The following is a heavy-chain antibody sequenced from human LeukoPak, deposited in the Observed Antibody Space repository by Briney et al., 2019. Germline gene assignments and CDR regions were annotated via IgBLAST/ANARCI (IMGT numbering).Heavy chain of an antibody. V-gene: IGHV3-74*01. CDR2: INSDGTGT. CDR1: GFTFSSYW. Sequence: GGSLRLSCAASGFTFSSYWIHWVRQAPGKGLVWVSRINSDGTGTAYADSVKGRFTISRDNAKNTLHLQMNSLRAEDTAVYYCARGPSGNNNLWMDYWGQGTLVSVSS. D-gene: IGHD3-10*01. CDR3: ARGPSGNNNLWMDY. J-gene: IGHJ4*02.